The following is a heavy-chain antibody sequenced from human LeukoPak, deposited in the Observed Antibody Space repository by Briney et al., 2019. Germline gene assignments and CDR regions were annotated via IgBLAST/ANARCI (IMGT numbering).Heavy chain of an antibody. J-gene: IGHJ4*02. CDR2: IISNLVTT. V-gene: IGHV1-69*04. CDR1: GGTSNSHA. CDR3: ATTNDGGGYQWGDFFDY. Sequence: SVKVSGKASGGTSNSHAISGVRQAPGQGLEGMGRIISNLVTTNRAQKFQDRVTLTADKSTSTAYMELTSLTSDDTAIYYCATTNDGGGYQWGDFFDYWGQGTLVTVSS. D-gene: IGHD3-22*01.